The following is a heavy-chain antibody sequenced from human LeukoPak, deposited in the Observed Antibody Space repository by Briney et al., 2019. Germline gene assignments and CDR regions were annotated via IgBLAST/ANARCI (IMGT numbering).Heavy chain of an antibody. CDR3: AKDEMATSSPYYFDY. D-gene: IGHD5-24*01. CDR2: ISGSGGTT. V-gene: IGHV3-23*01. J-gene: IGHJ4*02. Sequence: PGGSLRLSCAASGFTFSSYAMSWVRQAPGKGLEWVSGISGSGGTTYYADSVKGRFTISRDNSKNTLYLQMNSLRAEDTAVYYCAKDEMATSSPYYFDYWGQGTLVTASS. CDR1: GFTFSSYA.